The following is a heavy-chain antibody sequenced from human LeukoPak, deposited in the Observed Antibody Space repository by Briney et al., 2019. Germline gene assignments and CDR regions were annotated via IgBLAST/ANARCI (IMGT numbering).Heavy chain of an antibody. D-gene: IGHD3-10*01. V-gene: IGHV3-23*01. Sequence: GGSLRLSCAASGFTFSSYAMSWVRQAPGKGLEWVSAISGSGGSIYYADSVKGRFTISRDNSKNTLYLQMNSLRAEDTAVYYCAKGEYGSGYYYMDVWGKGTTVTVSS. CDR1: GFTFSSYA. CDR2: ISGSGGSI. J-gene: IGHJ6*03. CDR3: AKGEYGSGYYYMDV.